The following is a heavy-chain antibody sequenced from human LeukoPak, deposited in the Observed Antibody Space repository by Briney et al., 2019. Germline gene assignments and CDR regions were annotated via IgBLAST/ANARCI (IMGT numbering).Heavy chain of an antibody. J-gene: IGHJ4*02. V-gene: IGHV3-7*02. CDR3: TRGDRGYAESLY. Sequence: GGALRLSCTVSGFSFREHWMSWVRQAPGKGLEWMGNIKEDGNEDYYVDSVEGRFVIFRDTDKNSLYLQMHSPRAEDTAVYYCTRGDRGYAESLYWGRGTLVTVSS. CDR1: GFSFREHW. D-gene: IGHD5-12*01. CDR2: IKEDGNED.